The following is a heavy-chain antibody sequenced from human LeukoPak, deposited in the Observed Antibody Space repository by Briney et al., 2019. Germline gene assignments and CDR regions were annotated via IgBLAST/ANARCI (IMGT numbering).Heavy chain of an antibody. CDR1: GFTFSSYA. D-gene: IGHD1-26*01. J-gene: IGHJ4*02. CDR2: ISGSGGST. CDR3: AKVVGATTAGLFDY. Sequence: QPGGPLRLSCAASGFTFSSYAMSWVRQAPGKGLEWVSAISGSGGSTYYADSVKGRFTISRDNSKNTLYLQMNSLRAEDTAVYYCAKVVGATTAGLFDYWGQGTLVTVSS. V-gene: IGHV3-23*01.